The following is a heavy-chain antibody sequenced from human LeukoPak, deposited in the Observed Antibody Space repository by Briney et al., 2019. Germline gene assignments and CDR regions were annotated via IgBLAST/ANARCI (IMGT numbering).Heavy chain of an antibody. J-gene: IGHJ5*02. CDR3: ARGPITMIVVVINDNWFDP. CDR2: INPNSGGT. V-gene: IGHV1-2*02. D-gene: IGHD3-22*01. Sequence: ASVKVSCKASGYTFTGYYMHWVRQAPGQGLEWMGWINPNSGGTNDAQKFQGRVTMTRDTSISTAYMELSRLRSDDTAVYYWARGPITMIVVVINDNWFDPWGQGTLVTVSS. CDR1: GYTFTGYY.